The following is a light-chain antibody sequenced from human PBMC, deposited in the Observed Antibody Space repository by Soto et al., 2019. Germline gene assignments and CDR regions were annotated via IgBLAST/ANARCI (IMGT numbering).Light chain of an antibody. CDR2: GAS. CDR3: QQYDNIPRT. V-gene: IGKV3-20*01. Sequence: EIVLTQSPGTLSFSPGERATLSCRASQSLNNNFLAWYQQKPGQAPRLLIYGASTRATGIPERFSGRGSETDFTLTISRLEPGDFAMYYCQQYDNIPRTFGQGTKLEVK. CDR1: QSLNNNF. J-gene: IGKJ1*01.